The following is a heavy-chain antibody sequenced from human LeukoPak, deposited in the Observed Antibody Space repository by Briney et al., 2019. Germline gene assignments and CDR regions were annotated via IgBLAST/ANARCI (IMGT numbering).Heavy chain of an antibody. Sequence: PSETLSLTCTVSGGSISSYYWSWIRQSPGKGLEWIGYIYDSVNTNYNPSLESRVTISVDTSKNQFSLKLSSVTAADTAVYYCASSGYDNQSSDYWGQGTLVTVSS. CDR3: ASSGYDNQSSDY. D-gene: IGHD5-12*01. CDR2: IYDSVNT. J-gene: IGHJ4*02. CDR1: GGSISSYY. V-gene: IGHV4-59*08.